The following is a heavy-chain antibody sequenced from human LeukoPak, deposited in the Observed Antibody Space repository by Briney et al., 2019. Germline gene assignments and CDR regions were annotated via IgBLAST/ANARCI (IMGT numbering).Heavy chain of an antibody. D-gene: IGHD2-21*01. Sequence: PGGSLGLSCAASGFTFSSHGMSWVRQAPGRGPEWVSSISRTGGDTYYTDSVKGRYSVSRDNSKTTLYLQMNSLRVEDSAVYYCAKIGVIGRWYFDYWGQGTLVAVSS. J-gene: IGHJ4*02. CDR1: GFTFSSHG. V-gene: IGHV3-23*01. CDR3: AKIGVIGRWYFDY. CDR2: ISRTGGDT.